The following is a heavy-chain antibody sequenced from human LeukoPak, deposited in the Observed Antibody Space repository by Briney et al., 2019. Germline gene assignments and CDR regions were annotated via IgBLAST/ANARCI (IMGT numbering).Heavy chain of an antibody. CDR1: GYSFTNYW. CDR3: ASSSSSWYLIDH. J-gene: IGHJ4*02. D-gene: IGHD6-13*01. CDR2: IYSGDSDT. V-gene: IGHV5-51*01. Sequence: GESLKISCKGSGYSFTNYWIGWVRQMPGKAVEWMGIIYSGDSDTRYSPSFQGHVTISADKSISTAYLHWSSLEASDTAMYYCASSSSSWYLIDHWGQGTLVTVSS.